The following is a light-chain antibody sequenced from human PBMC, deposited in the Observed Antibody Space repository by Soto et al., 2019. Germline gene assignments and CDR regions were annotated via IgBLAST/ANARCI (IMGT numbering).Light chain of an antibody. CDR2: DAY. CDR3: EQYYTWPVT. J-gene: IGKJ4*01. CDR1: QSVSIY. Sequence: ESVFAQSPATLSLSPGERATLSCRASQSVSIYLAWYQQKPGQAPRLLIYDAYTGATGIQARFSGSGSGTDFTLTINSLQSEDSAVYYCEQYYTWPVTFGGGTKVDIK. V-gene: IGKV3-15*01.